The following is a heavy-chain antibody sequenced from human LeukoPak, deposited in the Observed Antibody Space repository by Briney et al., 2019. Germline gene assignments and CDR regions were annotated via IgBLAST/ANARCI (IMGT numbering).Heavy chain of an antibody. J-gene: IGHJ5*02. D-gene: IGHD6-13*01. V-gene: IGHV1-2*02. CDR1: GYTFTTYD. Sequence: ASVKVSCKASGYTFTTYDIIWVRQATGQGLEWMGWINPNSGRTNYAHNFQGRVTLTRDPSISTAYMELTGLTSNDTGVYYCARTREYSSTWFFPPFDPWGQGTLVTVSS. CDR3: ARTREYSSTWFFPPFDP. CDR2: INPNSGRT.